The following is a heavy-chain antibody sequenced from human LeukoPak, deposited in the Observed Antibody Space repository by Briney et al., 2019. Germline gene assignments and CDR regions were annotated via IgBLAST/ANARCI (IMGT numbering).Heavy chain of an antibody. D-gene: IGHD2/OR15-2a*01. CDR3: AGPHEGSTTSPLDY. V-gene: IGHV4-39*01. CDR1: GGSISSSSFY. J-gene: IGHJ4*02. CDR2: IYSSGST. Sequence: ETLSLTCTVSGGSISSSSFYWGWIRQPPGKELQCIGIIYSSGSTSYNPSLKSRVTISLDASKNQFSLKLSSVTAADTAVYYCAGPHEGSTTSPLDYWGQGTLVTVSS.